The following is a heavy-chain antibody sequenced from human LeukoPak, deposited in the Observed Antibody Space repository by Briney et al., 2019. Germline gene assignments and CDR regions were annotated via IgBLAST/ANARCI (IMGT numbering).Heavy chain of an antibody. D-gene: IGHD3-22*01. CDR2: IRSNSDGGTI. CDR3: ATDFYDST. V-gene: IGHV3-15*07. J-gene: IGHJ5*02. Sequence: GGSLRLSCATSGFTFSNAWMNWVRQAPGKGPEWVGRIRSNSDGGTIDYAAPVKGRFTLSRDDSKTTLYLQMNSLQTEDTAVYYCATDFYDSTWGQGTLVTVSS. CDR1: GFTFSNAW.